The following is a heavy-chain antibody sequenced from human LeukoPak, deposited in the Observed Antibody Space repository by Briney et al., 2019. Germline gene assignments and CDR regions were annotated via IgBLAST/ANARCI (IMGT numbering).Heavy chain of an antibody. J-gene: IGHJ3*01. CDR3: TSPGIAATVH. D-gene: IGHD6-25*01. Sequence: PGRSLRLSCAASGFTFSGSAMHWVRQASGKGLEWVGRIRSKANSYATAYAASVKGRFTISRDDSKNTAYLQMNSLKTEDTAVYYCTSPGIAATVHWGQGTMVTVSS. V-gene: IGHV3-73*01. CDR2: IRSKANSYAT. CDR1: GFTFSGSA.